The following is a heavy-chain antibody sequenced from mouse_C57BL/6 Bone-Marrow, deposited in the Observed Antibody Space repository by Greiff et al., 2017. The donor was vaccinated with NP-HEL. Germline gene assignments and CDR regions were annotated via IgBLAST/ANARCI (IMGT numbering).Heavy chain of an antibody. CDR3: TRDYYSNSMFAY. D-gene: IGHD2-5*01. Sequence: EVKLMESGEGLVKPGGSLKLSCAASGFSFSSYAMSWVRQTPEKRLEWVAYISSGGDYIYYADTVKGRFTISRDNARNTLYLQMSSLKSEDTAMYYCTRDYYSNSMFAYWGQGTLVTVSA. CDR1: GFSFSSYA. CDR2: ISSGGDYI. V-gene: IGHV5-9-1*02. J-gene: IGHJ3*01.